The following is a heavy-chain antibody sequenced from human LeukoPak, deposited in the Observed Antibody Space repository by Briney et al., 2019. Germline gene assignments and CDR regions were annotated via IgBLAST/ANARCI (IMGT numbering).Heavy chain of an antibody. D-gene: IGHD1-26*01. V-gene: IGHV3-7*01. CDR3: ARDLVGASYY. Sequence: PGGSLRLSCAASGFTFSAYWMSWVRQAPGKGLEWVANIKENGREKYYADSVKGRFTISRDNAKNSLYLEMNSLRAEDTALYFCARDLVGASYYWGQGTLVTVSS. J-gene: IGHJ4*02. CDR1: GFTFSAYW. CDR2: IKENGREK.